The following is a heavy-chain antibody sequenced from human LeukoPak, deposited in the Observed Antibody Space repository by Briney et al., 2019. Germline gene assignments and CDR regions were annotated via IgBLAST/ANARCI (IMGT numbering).Heavy chain of an antibody. D-gene: IGHD6-6*01. CDR2: MNPNSGNT. CDR1: GYTFTSYD. Sequence: ASVKVSCKASGYTFTSYDINWVRQATGQGLEWMGWMNPNSGNTGYAQKFQGRVTMTRNTSISTAYMELSSLRSGDTAVYYCAREGSSSGGYYMDVWGKGTTVTVSS. CDR3: AREGSSSGGYYMDV. J-gene: IGHJ6*03. V-gene: IGHV1-8*01.